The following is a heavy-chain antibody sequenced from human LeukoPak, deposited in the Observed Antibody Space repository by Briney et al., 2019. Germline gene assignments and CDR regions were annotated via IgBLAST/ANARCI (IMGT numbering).Heavy chain of an antibody. CDR1: GGSISSPDYY. Sequence: SETLSLTCTVSGGSISSPDYYWGWVRQPPGKGLEWIASMYYTENTYYNPSLKSRVTISVDTSKNQFSLKLSSVTAADTAVYFCARHPRDLVLAIYAEYFDYWGQGALVTVSS. J-gene: IGHJ4*02. CDR2: MYYTENT. D-gene: IGHD2-8*02. V-gene: IGHV4-39*01. CDR3: ARHPRDLVLAIYAEYFDY.